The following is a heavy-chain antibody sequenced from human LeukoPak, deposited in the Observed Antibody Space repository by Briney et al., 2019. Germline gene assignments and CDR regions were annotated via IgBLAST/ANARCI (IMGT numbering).Heavy chain of an antibody. Sequence: SETLSLTCTVSGGSISSYYWSWIRQPAGKGLEWIGRIYTSGSTNYSPSLKSRVTMSVDTSKNQFSLKLSSVTAADTAVYYCARDRSSSGWYKSPYYYYYMDVWGKGTTVTISS. CDR2: IYTSGST. D-gene: IGHD6-19*01. CDR3: ARDRSSSGWYKSPYYYYYMDV. J-gene: IGHJ6*03. V-gene: IGHV4-4*07. CDR1: GGSISSYY.